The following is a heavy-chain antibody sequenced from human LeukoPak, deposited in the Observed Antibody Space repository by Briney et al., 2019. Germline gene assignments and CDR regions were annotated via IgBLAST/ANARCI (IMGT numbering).Heavy chain of an antibody. V-gene: IGHV3-74*01. J-gene: IGHJ6*03. Sequence: GGSLRLSCAASGFTFSSYWMHWVRQAPGKGLVWVSRINPDGSSISYADSVKGRFTISRDNAKNTLYVQMNSLRAEDTAVYYCASSYGDPRGYYYYYYMDVWGKGTTVTVSS. CDR2: INPDGSSI. D-gene: IGHD4-17*01. CDR1: GFTFSSYW. CDR3: ASSYGDPRGYYYYYYMDV.